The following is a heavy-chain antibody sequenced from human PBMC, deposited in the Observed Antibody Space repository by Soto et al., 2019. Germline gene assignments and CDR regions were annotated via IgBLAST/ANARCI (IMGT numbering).Heavy chain of an antibody. CDR1: GFTFSSYA. J-gene: IGHJ4*02. CDR2: ISGSGGST. CDR3: AKGPVWQQLVPFDY. Sequence: LRLSCAASGFTFSSYAISWVRQSAGKGLEWVSAISGSGGSTYYADSVKGRFTISRDNSKNTLYLQMNSLRAEDTAVYYCAKGPVWQQLVPFDYWGQGTLVTVSS. D-gene: IGHD6-13*01. V-gene: IGHV3-23*01.